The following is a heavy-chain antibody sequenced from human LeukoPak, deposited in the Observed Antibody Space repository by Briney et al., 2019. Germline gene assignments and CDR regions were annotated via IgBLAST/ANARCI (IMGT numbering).Heavy chain of an antibody. D-gene: IGHD6-13*01. J-gene: IGHJ5*02. V-gene: IGHV1-2*02. CDR2: INPNSGGT. CDR3: ASGIAAAGTIGNWFDP. Sequence: ASVKVSCKASGYTFTGYYMHWVRQAPGQGLEWMGWINPNSGGTNYAKKFQGRVTMTRDTSISTAYMELSRLRSDDTAVYYCASGIAAAGTIGNWFDPWGQGTVVTVSS. CDR1: GYTFTGYY.